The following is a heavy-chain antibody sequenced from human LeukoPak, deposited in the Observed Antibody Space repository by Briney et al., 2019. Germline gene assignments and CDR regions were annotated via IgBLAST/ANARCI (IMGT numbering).Heavy chain of an antibody. J-gene: IGHJ4*02. CDR1: GGSISSYY. D-gene: IGHD6-19*01. CDR2: IYYSGST. V-gene: IGHV4-39*01. CDR3: ARHEIGIAVAGTLVGFDY. Sequence: PSETLSLTCTVSGGSISSYYWGWIRQPPGKGLEWIGSIYYSGSTYYNPSLKSRVTISVDTSKNQFSLKLSSVTAADTAVYYCARHEIGIAVAGTLVGFDYWGQGTLVTVSS.